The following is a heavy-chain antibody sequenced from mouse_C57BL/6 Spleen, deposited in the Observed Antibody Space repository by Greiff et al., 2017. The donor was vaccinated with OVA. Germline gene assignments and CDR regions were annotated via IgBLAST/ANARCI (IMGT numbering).Heavy chain of an antibody. D-gene: IGHD2-1*01. V-gene: IGHV1-85*01. CDR1: GYTFTSYD. Sequence: VQLQQSGPELVKPGASVKLSCKASGYTFTSYDINWVKQRPGQGLEWIGWIYPRDGSTKYNEKFKGKATLTVDTSSSTAYMELHSLTSEDSAVYFCAREDYGNYPYYFDYWGQGTTLTVSS. CDR3: AREDYGNYPYYFDY. CDR2: IYPRDGST. J-gene: IGHJ2*01.